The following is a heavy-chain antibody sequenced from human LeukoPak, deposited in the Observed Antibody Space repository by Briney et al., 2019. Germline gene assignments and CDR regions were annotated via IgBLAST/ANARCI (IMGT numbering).Heavy chain of an antibody. CDR2: INHSGST. J-gene: IGHJ4*02. CDR1: GGSFSGYY. D-gene: IGHD3-22*01. Sequence: SETLSLTCAVYGGSFSGYYWSWIRQPPGKGLEWIGEINHSGSTNYNPSLKSRVTISVDTSKNQFSLKLSSVTAADTAVYYCAREVVVTMRTQYYFDYWGQGILVTVSS. V-gene: IGHV4-34*01. CDR3: AREVVVTMRTQYYFDY.